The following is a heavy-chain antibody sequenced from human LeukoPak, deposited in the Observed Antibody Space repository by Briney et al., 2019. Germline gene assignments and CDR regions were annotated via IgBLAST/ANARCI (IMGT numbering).Heavy chain of an antibody. J-gene: IGHJ4*02. CDR1: GFTFSSYA. V-gene: IGHV3-23*01. CDR2: ISGSGGST. Sequence: GGSLRLSCAASGFTFSSYAMSWVRQAPGKGLEWVSSISGSGGSTYYADSVKGRFTISRDNSKDTLYLQMKSLRVEDTALYYCAKAYRSRTYRIDYWGQGTLGSASS. CDR3: AKAYRSRTYRIDY. D-gene: IGHD3-10*01.